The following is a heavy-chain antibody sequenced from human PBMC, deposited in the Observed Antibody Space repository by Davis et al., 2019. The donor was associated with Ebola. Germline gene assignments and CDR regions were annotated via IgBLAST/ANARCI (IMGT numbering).Heavy chain of an antibody. CDR3: ARYGRMIDY. J-gene: IGHJ4*02. Sequence: GESLKISCAASGFTYRNCSMRWLRQAPGKGLEWVATIKDDGTETYYVDSVKGRFSLSRDNARNSLFLQMNSLRVEDTAVYFCARYGRMIDYWGRGTLVTVSS. CDR1: GFTYRNCS. CDR2: IKDDGTET. V-gene: IGHV3-7*01. D-gene: IGHD3-10*01.